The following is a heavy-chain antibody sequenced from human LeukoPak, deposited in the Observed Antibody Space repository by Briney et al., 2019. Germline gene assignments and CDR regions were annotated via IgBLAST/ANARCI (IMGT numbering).Heavy chain of an antibody. CDR2: INHSGST. CDR1: GGSFSGYY. J-gene: IGHJ4*02. Sequence: KPSETLSLTCAVYGGSFSGYYWSWIRQPPGKGLEWIGEINHSGSTNYNPSLKSRVTISVDTSKNQFSLKLSSVTAADTAVYYCARHPRLWFGDWYYFDYWGQGTLVTVSS. D-gene: IGHD3-10*01. V-gene: IGHV4-34*01. CDR3: ARHPRLWFGDWYYFDY.